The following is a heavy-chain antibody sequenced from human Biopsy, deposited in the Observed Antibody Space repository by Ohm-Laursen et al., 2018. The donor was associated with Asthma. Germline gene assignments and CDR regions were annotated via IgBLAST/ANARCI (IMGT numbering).Heavy chain of an antibody. Sequence: GTLSLTCAVSGGSISSYYWSWIRQPPGKGLEWIGYISYGGKTSYNPSLKNRATISRDTSKNQFSLRLTSVTAADTAVYFCARRITIFGVVQKDHGMDAWGQGTTVIVSS. CDR3: ARRITIFGVVQKDHGMDA. CDR1: GGSISSYY. J-gene: IGHJ6*02. V-gene: IGHV4-59*04. CDR2: ISYGGKT. D-gene: IGHD3-3*01.